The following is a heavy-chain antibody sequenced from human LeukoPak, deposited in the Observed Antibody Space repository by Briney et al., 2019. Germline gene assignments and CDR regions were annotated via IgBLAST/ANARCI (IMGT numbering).Heavy chain of an antibody. CDR2: MREDGTEK. J-gene: IGHJ4*02. Sequence: GGSLRLSCTASGFTFSGAWMTWVRQAPGKGLEWVANMREDGTEKNYVDSVKGRFTISRDNAKNSLLLQMSNLRDDDTAIYYCARHVGISFWGQGTLVTVSS. CDR3: ARHVGISF. V-gene: IGHV3-7*01. CDR1: GFTFSGAW. D-gene: IGHD7-27*01.